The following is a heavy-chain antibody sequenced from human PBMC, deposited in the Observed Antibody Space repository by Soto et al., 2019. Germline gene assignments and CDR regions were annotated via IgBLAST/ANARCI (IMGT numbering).Heavy chain of an antibody. CDR1: GGSFSRNT. D-gene: IGHD1-26*01. CDR2: IIPILAIA. J-gene: IGHJ4*02. Sequence: QVQLVQSGAEVKKPGSSVKVSCKASGGSFSRNTFSWVRQAPEQGLEWMGRIIPILAIANYAQKFQGRVTITADISTSTLYIDLSSLRSEDTAVYYCASGPGMMGNSSANFDYWGQGILVPVSS. CDR3: ASGPGMMGNSSANFDY. V-gene: IGHV1-69*02.